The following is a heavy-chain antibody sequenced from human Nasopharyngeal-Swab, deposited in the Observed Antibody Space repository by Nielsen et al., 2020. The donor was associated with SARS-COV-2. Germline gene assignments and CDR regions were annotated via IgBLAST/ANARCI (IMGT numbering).Heavy chain of an antibody. CDR3: ARDTGAFDI. V-gene: IGHV3-21*01. J-gene: IGHJ3*02. CDR2: ISSSSSFI. CDR1: GFTFGNYN. D-gene: IGHD3-10*01. Sequence: GGSLSLSCEGSGFTFGNYNMNWVRQAPGKGLEWVSSISSSSSFIYYADSVKGRFTISRDNAQKSLSLQMNSLRAEDTGVYFCARDTGAFDIWGQGTMVTVSS.